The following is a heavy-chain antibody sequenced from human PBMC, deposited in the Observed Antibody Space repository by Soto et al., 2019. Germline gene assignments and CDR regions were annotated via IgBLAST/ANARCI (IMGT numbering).Heavy chain of an antibody. D-gene: IGHD7-27*01. CDR1: GDSISSRVW. J-gene: IGHJ4*02. V-gene: IGHV4-4*02. Sequence: SETLSLTCAVSGDSISSRVWWTWVRQPPGNGLEWIGEVFHTGNTNYNPSLKSRVTMSVDKSTIDCSLKVTSVTAADTAIYYVARKAWVRFDYWGPGALDTVSS. CDR2: VFHTGNT. CDR3: ARKAWVRFDY.